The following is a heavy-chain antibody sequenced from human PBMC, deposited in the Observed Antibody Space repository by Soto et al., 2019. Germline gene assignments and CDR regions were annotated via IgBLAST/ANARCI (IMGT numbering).Heavy chain of an antibody. D-gene: IGHD5-12*01. CDR1: GGSISSYY. CDR3: ERGGGGRDGYNYYFDY. Sequence: SETLSLTCTVSGGSISSYYWSWIRQPPGKGLEWIGYIYYSGSTNYNPSLKSRVTISVDTSKNQFSLKLSSVTAADTAVYYCERGGGGRDGYNYYFDYWGQGTLVTVSS. V-gene: IGHV4-59*01. J-gene: IGHJ4*02. CDR2: IYYSGST.